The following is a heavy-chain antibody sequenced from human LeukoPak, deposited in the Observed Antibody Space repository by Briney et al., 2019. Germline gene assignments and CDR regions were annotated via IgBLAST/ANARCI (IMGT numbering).Heavy chain of an antibody. V-gene: IGHV3-7*01. CDR2: IKQDGSVI. Sequence: GGSLRLSCTASGFTFGDYAMSWVRQAPGKGLEWVANIKQDGSVIYYVDFVKGRFTISRDNAKNSLSLQMNSLRAEDTAVYYCARIGYSSSSNDYWGQGTLVTVSS. J-gene: IGHJ4*02. CDR3: ARIGYSSSSNDY. D-gene: IGHD6-6*01. CDR1: GFTFGDYA.